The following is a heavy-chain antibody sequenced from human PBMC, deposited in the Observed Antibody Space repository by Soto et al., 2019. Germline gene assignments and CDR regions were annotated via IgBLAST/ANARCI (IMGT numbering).Heavy chain of an antibody. J-gene: IGHJ4*02. Sequence: GGSLRLSCATSGFTFRDHAMPWVRQAPGEGLEWVSGVRGAFVTTPYAASVKGRFTISRDNSKNTLYLQMNSLRAEDMAIYYCVKEGKMGVEGFDFWGQGTLVNVSS. D-gene: IGHD1-26*01. V-gene: IGHV3-23*01. CDR3: VKEGKMGVEGFDF. CDR1: GFTFRDHA. CDR2: VRGAFVTT.